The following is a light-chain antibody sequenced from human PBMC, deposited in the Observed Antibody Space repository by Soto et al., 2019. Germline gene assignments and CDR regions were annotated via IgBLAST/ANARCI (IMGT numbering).Light chain of an antibody. V-gene: IGLV4-69*01. CDR1: SGHSSYA. CDR2: LNSDGSH. J-gene: IGLJ3*02. CDR3: QTWGTPRV. Sequence: QPVLTQSPSASASLGASVKLTCTLSSGHSSYAIAWHQQQPEKGPRYLMKLNSDGSHSKGDGIPDRFSGSSSGAERYLTISSLQSEDEADYYCQTWGTPRVFGGRTKLTVL.